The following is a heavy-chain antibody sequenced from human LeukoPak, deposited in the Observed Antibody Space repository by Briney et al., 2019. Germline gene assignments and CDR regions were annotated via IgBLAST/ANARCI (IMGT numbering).Heavy chain of an antibody. CDR2: ISSSSSYN. V-gene: IGHV3-21*01. J-gene: IGHJ4*02. D-gene: IGHD6-13*01. Sequence: GESLTLSCAVSGFTFSSYSMNWIRQPPGKGLEWVGSISSSSSYNYYPASVKGRFTTSRDNAKNTLYLKMNSLRAEDTAVYYCARGLSIAALSASSSWYENRTFQNLPFDYWGQGTLVTVSS. CDR3: ARGLSIAALSASSSWYENRTFQNLPFDY. CDR1: GFTFSSYS.